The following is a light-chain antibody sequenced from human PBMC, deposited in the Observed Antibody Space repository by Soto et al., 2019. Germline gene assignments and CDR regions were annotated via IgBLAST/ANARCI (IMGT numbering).Light chain of an antibody. CDR2: GAS. V-gene: IGKV1-NL1*01. J-gene: IGKJ3*01. CDR1: QGISNY. Sequence: DIQMTQSPSSLSASVGDRVTITCRASQGISNYLAWYQQKPGKVPKLLIYGASSRATGIPDRFSGSGSGTDFTLTISRLEPEDFAVYYCQQYGSSPRVTFGPGTKVDIK. CDR3: QQYGSSPRVT.